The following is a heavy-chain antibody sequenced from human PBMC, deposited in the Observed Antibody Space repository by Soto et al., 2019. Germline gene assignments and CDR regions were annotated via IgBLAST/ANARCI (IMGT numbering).Heavy chain of an antibody. J-gene: IGHJ5*02. CDR1: GGTFSSYS. V-gene: IGHV1-69*02. D-gene: IGHD2-2*01. CDR3: ARGGAVVVPGAVDRHNWFDP. Sequence: QVQLVQSGAEVKKPGSSVKVSCEASGGTFSSYSFSWVRQAPGQGLEWMGRVIPILGMANYAQKFQGRVTITADKSTSSVYMELSRLRSEDTAVYYCARGGAVVVPGAVDRHNWFDPWGQRTLVTVSS. CDR2: VIPILGMA.